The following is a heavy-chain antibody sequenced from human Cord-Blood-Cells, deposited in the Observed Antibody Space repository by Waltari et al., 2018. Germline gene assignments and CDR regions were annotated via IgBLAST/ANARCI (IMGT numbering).Heavy chain of an antibody. V-gene: IGHV3-23*01. CDR2: ISGSGGSK. J-gene: IGHJ4*02. CDR1: GFTCGSYA. CDR3: AIEDIVGAFDY. Sequence: EVQLLESGGGWVQPGGSLRLSCAASGFTCGSYALSCVRQAPGKGLGLVSAISGSGGSKYYADSVKGRFTISRDNSKNTLYLQMNSLRAEDTAVYYCAIEDIVGAFDYWGQGTLVTVSS. D-gene: IGHD1-26*01.